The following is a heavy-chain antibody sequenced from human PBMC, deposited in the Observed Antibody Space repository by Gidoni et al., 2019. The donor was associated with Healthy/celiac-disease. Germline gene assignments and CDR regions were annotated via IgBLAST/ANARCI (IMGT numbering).Heavy chain of an antibody. J-gene: IGHJ4*02. V-gene: IGHV3-30*01. CDR3: ATLLPNFDY. Sequence: QVQLVESGGGVVQPGRSLRLSCAASGFTFSSYAMHWVRQAPGKGLEWVAVISYDGSNKYYADSVEGRFTISRDNSKNTLYLQMNSLRAEDTAVYYCATLLPNFDYWGQGTLVTVSS. CDR1: GFTFSSYA. CDR2: ISYDGSNK. D-gene: IGHD2-15*01.